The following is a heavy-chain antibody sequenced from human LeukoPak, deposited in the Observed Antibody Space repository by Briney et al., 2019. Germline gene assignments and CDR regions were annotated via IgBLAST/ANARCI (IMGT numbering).Heavy chain of an antibody. CDR1: GFTFSNAW. D-gene: IGHD6-25*01. V-gene: IGHV3-15*05. CDR3: ARGSGYGVFDY. J-gene: IGHJ4*02. CDR2: IKSKTDGGTT. Sequence: KPGGSLRLSCAASGFTFSNAWMSWVRQAPGKGLEWVGRIKSKTDGGTTDYAAPVKGRFTISRDDSKNTLYLQMNSLRAEDTAVYYCARGSGYGVFDYWGQGTLVTVSS.